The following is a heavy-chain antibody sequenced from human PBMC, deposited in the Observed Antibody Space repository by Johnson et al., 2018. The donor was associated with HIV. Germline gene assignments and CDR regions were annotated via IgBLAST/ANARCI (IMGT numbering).Heavy chain of an antibody. CDR1: GFTFSSYA. Sequence: QVQLVESGGGVVQPGRSLRLSCAASGFTFSSYAMHWVRQAPGKGLEWVAVISYDGSNKYYADSVKGRFTISRDNSKNTLYMQMNSLGAEDTAGYYCARGSMVRGVIHAFDIWGQGTMVTVSS. V-gene: IGHV3-30-3*01. CDR3: ARGSMVRGVIHAFDI. CDR2: ISYDGSNK. D-gene: IGHD3-10*01. J-gene: IGHJ3*02.